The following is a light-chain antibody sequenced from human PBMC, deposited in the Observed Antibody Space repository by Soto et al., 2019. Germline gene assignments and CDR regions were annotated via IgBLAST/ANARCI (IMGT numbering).Light chain of an antibody. Sequence: QSALTQPRSVSGSPGQSVTISCTGTSSDVGGYNYVSWYQQHPGKAPKVIIYDVSKRPSGVPDRFSGSKSGNTASLTISGLQAEDEADYYCCSYAGSYTYVFGIGTKLTVL. CDR3: CSYAGSYTYV. CDR2: DVS. CDR1: SSDVGGYNY. J-gene: IGLJ1*01. V-gene: IGLV2-11*01.